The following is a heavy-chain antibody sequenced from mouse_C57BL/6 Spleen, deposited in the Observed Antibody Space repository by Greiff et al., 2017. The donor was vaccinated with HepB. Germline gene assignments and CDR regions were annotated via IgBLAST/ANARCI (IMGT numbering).Heavy chain of an antibody. Sequence: ESGPGLVKPSQSLSLTCSVTGYSITSGYYWNWIRQFPGNKLEWMGYISYDGSNNYNPTLKNRISITRDTSKNKFFLKLNTVTTEDTDAYYCARKPLYYGSSYWYFDVWGTGTTVTVSS. V-gene: IGHV3-6*01. CDR3: ARKPLYYGSSYWYFDV. CDR1: GYSITSGYY. CDR2: ISYDGSN. J-gene: IGHJ1*03. D-gene: IGHD1-1*01.